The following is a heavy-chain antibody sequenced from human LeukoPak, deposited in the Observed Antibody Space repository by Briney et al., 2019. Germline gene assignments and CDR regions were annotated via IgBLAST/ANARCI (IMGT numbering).Heavy chain of an antibody. V-gene: IGHV3-66*01. CDR3: AGERGRGVISPYFDQ. CDR1: GFTVSSNY. Sequence: GGSLRLSCAASGFTVSSNYMSWVRQAPGRGLEWVSVIYSGGDTRYADSVKGRFTISRDNSKNTLYLQMNSLRAEDTALYYCAGERGRGVISPYFDQWGQGTLVTVSS. CDR2: IYSGGDT. D-gene: IGHD3-10*01. J-gene: IGHJ4*02.